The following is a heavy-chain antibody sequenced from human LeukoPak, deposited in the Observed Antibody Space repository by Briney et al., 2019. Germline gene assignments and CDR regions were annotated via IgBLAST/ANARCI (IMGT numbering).Heavy chain of an antibody. CDR3: ARGGGSYYVDY. CDR1: GFTFSSYA. CDR2: INHSGST. D-gene: IGHD1-26*01. V-gene: IGHV4-34*01. J-gene: IGHJ4*02. Sequence: LRLSCAASGFTFSSYAMHWVRQPPGKGLEWIGEINHSGSTNYNPSLKSRVTISVDTSKNQFSLRLSSVTAADTAVYYCARGGGSYYVDYWGQGTLVTVSS.